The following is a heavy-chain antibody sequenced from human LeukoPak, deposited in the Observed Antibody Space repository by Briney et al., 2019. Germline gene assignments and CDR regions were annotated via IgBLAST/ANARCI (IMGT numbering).Heavy chain of an antibody. D-gene: IGHD5-24*01. CDR3: AKDQDVRSYYFDY. Sequence: GGSLRLSCAASGFTFSSYGMSWVRQAPGKGLEWVSAISGSGGSTYYADSVKGRFTISRDNSKNTLYLQMNSLRAEDTAVYYCAKDQDVRSYYFDYWGQGTLVTVSS. V-gene: IGHV3-23*01. CDR1: GFTFSSYG. CDR2: ISGSGGST. J-gene: IGHJ4*02.